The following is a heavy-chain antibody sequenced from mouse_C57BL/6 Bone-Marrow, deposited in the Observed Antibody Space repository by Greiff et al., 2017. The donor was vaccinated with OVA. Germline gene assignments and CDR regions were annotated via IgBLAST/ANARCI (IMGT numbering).Heavy chain of an antibody. Sequence: VQLQQSGAELARPGASVKLSCKASGYTFTSYGISWVKQRTGQGLEWIGEIYPRSGNTYYNEKFKGKATLTVEKSSSTAYMELRSLTSEDSAVYFCERWNYYGSGYDYWGQGTTLTVSS. CDR3: ERWNYYGSGYDY. CDR1: GYTFTSYG. CDR2: IYPRSGNT. V-gene: IGHV1-81*01. J-gene: IGHJ2*01. D-gene: IGHD1-1*01.